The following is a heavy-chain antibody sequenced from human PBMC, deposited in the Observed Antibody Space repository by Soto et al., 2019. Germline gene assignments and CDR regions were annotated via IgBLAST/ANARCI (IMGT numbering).Heavy chain of an antibody. D-gene: IGHD1-1*01. Sequence: QVHLVQSGAEVKKPGASVKVSCKCSGYTFTSYGITWVRQAPGQGLEWMGWISAHNGNTDYAQKLQGRVTVTRDTSTSTAYMELRSLRSNDTAVYYCARGRYGDYWGQGALVTVSS. V-gene: IGHV1-18*01. CDR1: GYTFTSYG. CDR3: ARGRYGDY. J-gene: IGHJ4*02. CDR2: ISAHNGNT.